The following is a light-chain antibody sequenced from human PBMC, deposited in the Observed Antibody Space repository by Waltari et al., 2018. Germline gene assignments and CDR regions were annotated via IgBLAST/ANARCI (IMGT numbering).Light chain of an antibody. CDR2: GNN. Sequence: QSVLTQPPSASGTPGQRVTISCSGSSSNIGSNYVSWYQQLPGTAPKLLIYGNNQRPSGVPDRFSGSKSGTSASLAISGLRSEDEADYYCAAWDDSLSGWVFGGGTKLTVL. J-gene: IGLJ3*02. V-gene: IGLV1-47*01. CDR3: AAWDDSLSGWV. CDR1: SSNIGSNY.